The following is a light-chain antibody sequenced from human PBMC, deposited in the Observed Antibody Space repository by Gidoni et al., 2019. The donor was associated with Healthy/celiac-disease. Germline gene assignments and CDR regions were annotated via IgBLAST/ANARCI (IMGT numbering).Light chain of an antibody. J-gene: IGKJ1*01. CDR3: QKYNNWPPWT. V-gene: IGKV3-15*01. Sequence: EIVMTQSPATLSVSPGERATLSCRASQSVSSNLAWYQQKPGQAPRLLIYGASNRATGFPATFSGRGSGTEFTLTISSLQSEDFAVYYCQKYNNWPPWTFGQGTKVEIK. CDR1: QSVSSN. CDR2: GAS.